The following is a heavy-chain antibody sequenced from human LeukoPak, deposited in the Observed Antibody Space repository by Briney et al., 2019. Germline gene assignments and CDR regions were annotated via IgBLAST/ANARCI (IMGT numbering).Heavy chain of an antibody. CDR3: ARAYDFWSGSGYFDY. J-gene: IGHJ4*02. CDR1: GFTFSSYA. D-gene: IGHD3-3*01. CDR2: IKNDGSST. Sequence: GGSLRLSCAASGFTFSSYAMSWVRQAPGKGLVWVSRIKNDGSSTSYADSVKGRFTISRDSAKNTLYLQMNSLRAEDTAVYHCARAYDFWSGSGYFDYWGQGTLVTVSS. V-gene: IGHV3-74*01.